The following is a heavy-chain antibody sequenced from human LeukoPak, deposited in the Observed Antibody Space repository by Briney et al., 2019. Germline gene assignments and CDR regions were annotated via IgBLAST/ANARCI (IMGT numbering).Heavy chain of an antibody. J-gene: IGHJ4*02. CDR1: GGSFSGYY. V-gene: IGHV4-34*01. D-gene: IGHD3-10*01. Sequence: SETLSLTCAVYGGSFSGYYWSWIRQPPGKGLEWIGEINHSGSTNYNPSLKSRVTISVDTSKNQFSLKLSSVTAADTAVYYCARGRFWFGGFGDWDWGQGTLVTVSS. CDR2: INHSGST. CDR3: ARGRFWFGGFGDWD.